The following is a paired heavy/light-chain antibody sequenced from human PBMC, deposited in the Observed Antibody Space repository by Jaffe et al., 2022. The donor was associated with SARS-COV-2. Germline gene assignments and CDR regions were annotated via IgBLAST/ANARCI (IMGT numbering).Light chain of an antibody. Sequence: DIQMTQSPSSLSASVGDRVTITCRASQSISSYLNWYQQKPGKAPKLLIYAASSLQSGVPSRFSGSGSGTDFTLTISSLQPEDFATYYCQQSYSTSYTFGQGTKLEIK. CDR2: AAS. J-gene: IGKJ2*01. CDR1: QSISSY. CDR3: QQSYSTSYT. V-gene: IGKV1-39*01.
Heavy chain of an antibody. CDR1: GFTFSSYS. Sequence: EVQLVESGGGLVKPGGSLRLSCAASGFTFSSYSMNWVRQAPGKGLEWVSSISSSSSYIYYADSVKGRFTISRDNAKNSLYLQMNSLRAEDTAVYYCARLTGTNIIAVAGYYFDYWGQGTLVTVSS. CDR2: ISSSSSYI. V-gene: IGHV3-21*01. D-gene: IGHD6-19*01. CDR3: ARLTGTNIIAVAGYYFDY. J-gene: IGHJ4*02.